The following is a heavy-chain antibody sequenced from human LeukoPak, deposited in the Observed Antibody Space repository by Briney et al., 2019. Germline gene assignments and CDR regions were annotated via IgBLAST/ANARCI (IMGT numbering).Heavy chain of an antibody. CDR1: GFTFSIYA. CDR2: MSYDGSNK. CDR3: ARAENYGSGSYFDY. V-gene: IGHV3-30-3*01. Sequence: PGGSLRLSCAASGFTFSIYAVHWVRQAPGKGLEWVAVMSYDGSNKYYADSVKGRFTISRDKSNNTLYLQMNSLRAEDTAVYYCARAENYGSGSYFDYLGQGTLVTVSS. J-gene: IGHJ4*01. D-gene: IGHD3-10*01.